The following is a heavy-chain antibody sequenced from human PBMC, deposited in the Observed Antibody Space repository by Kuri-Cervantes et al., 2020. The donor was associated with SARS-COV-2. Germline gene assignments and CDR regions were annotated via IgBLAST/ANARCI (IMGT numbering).Heavy chain of an antibody. J-gene: IGHJ4*02. CDR3: AKDLLGIRPRIVGAPGGYLDY. CDR1: GFTFSSYG. Sequence: GGSLRLSCAASGFTFSSYGMHWVRQAPGKGLEWVAFIRYDGSNKYYADSVKGRFTISRDNSKNTLYLQMNSLRAEDTAVYYCAKDLLGIRPRIVGAPGGYLDYWGQGTLVTVSS. CDR2: IRYDGSNK. D-gene: IGHD1-26*01. V-gene: IGHV3-30*02.